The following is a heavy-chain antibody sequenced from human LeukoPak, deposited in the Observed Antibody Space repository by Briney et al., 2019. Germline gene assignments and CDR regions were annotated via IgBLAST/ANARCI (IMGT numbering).Heavy chain of an antibody. V-gene: IGHV3-13*01. D-gene: IGHD6-6*01. Sequence: GGSLRLSCAASGFTFSSYDMHWVRQAPGKGLEWVSAIGTAGDTYYPGSVKGRFTISRENAKNSLYLQMNSLRAGDTAVYYCAYSSSSGELDYWGQGTLVTVSS. CDR2: IGTAGDT. CDR3: AYSSSSGELDY. J-gene: IGHJ4*02. CDR1: GFTFSSYD.